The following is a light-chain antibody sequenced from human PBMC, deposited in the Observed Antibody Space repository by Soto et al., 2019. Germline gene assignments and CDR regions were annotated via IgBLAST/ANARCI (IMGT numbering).Light chain of an antibody. CDR3: QTWGTGYWV. CDR2: LSSDGNH. CDR1: SGHSSYA. J-gene: IGLJ3*02. V-gene: IGLV4-69*01. Sequence: QPVLTQSPSASASLGASVKLTCTLSSGHSSYAIAWYQQQPEKGPRYLMKLSSDGNHTRGDGIPDRFSGSSSGAERYLTISSLQSDDEADYYCQTWGTGYWVFGGGTKLTVL.